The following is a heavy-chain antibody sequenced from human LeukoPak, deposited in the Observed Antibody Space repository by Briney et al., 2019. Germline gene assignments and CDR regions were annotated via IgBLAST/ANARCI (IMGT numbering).Heavy chain of an antibody. CDR3: ARAWYQLAARGALDY. D-gene: IGHD2-15*01. V-gene: IGHV3-23*01. CDR1: GFTFSSYA. Sequence: EGSLRLSCAASGFTFSSYAVNWVRQTPGKGLEWVSAISGDGGSTYYADSVKGRFTISRDNFKNTLYLQMNSLRAEDTAVYYCARAWYQLAARGALDYWGQGTLVTVSS. CDR2: ISGDGGST. J-gene: IGHJ4*02.